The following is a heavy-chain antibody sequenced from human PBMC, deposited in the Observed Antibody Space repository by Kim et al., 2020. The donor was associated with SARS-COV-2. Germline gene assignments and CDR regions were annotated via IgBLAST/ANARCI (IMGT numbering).Heavy chain of an antibody. CDR3: SRNGYVYVCGSYLYYYY. J-gene: IGHJ6*01. D-gene: IGHD3-16*01. CDR2: ISSSRYT. CDR1: GFTFGDYD. V-gene: IGHV3-11*03. Sequence: GGSLRLSCVASGFTFGDYDMSWIRQAPGKGLEWVSYISSSRYTNYADAVKGRLIISRDNANNSLYLLMNSRISEDTAVHYCSRNGYVYVCGSYLYYYY.